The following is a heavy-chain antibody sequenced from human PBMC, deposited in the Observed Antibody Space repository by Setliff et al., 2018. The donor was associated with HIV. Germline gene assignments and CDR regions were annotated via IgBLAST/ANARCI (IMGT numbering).Heavy chain of an antibody. Sequence: SETLSLTCAVSGVSISSDNWWTWVRQPPGKGLEWIGEVYHRGITEYNPSLKSRVTISVDKSMNQFSLKLTSVTDADTAVYNCARARSHHDSSGYYGYNFYYMDVWGKGTTVTVSS. J-gene: IGHJ6*03. CDR2: VYHRGIT. V-gene: IGHV4-4*02. CDR3: ARARSHHDSSGYYGYNFYYMDV. CDR1: GVSISSDNW. D-gene: IGHD3-22*01.